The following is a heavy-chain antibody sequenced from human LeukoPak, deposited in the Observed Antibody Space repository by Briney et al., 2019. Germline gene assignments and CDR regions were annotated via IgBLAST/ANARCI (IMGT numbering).Heavy chain of an antibody. Sequence: SETLSLTCTVSGYSISSGYYWGWIRQPPGKGLEWIGSIYHSGSTYYNPSLKSRVTISVDTSKNQFSLKLSSVTAADTAVYYCATKVAGATKDLTDYWGQGTLVTVSS. D-gene: IGHD1-26*01. J-gene: IGHJ4*02. CDR1: GYSISSGYY. V-gene: IGHV4-38-2*02. CDR2: IYHSGST. CDR3: ATKVAGATKDLTDY.